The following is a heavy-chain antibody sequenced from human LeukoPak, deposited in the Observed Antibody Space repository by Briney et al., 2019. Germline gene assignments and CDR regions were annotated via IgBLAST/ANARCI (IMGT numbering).Heavy chain of an antibody. CDR3: ARATYDNRYSSSWTHYYYYYGMDV. Sequence: ASVKVSCKASGYTFTSYDINWVRQATGQGLEWMGWMNPNSGNTGYAQKFQGRVTMTRNTSISTAYMELSSLRSEDTAVYYCARATYDNRYSSSWTHYYYYYGMDVWGQGTTVTVSS. J-gene: IGHJ6*02. CDR1: GYTFTSYD. D-gene: IGHD6-13*01. V-gene: IGHV1-8*01. CDR2: MNPNSGNT.